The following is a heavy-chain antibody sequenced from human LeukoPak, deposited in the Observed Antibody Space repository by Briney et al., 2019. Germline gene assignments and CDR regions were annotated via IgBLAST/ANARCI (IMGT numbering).Heavy chain of an antibody. CDR3: ARGQYFFDY. CDR1: GYSFASYS. CDR2: ISANNRNT. J-gene: IGHJ4*02. V-gene: IGHV1-18*01. Sequence: ASVKVSCKASGYSFASYSISWVRQAPGQGLEWMGWISANNRNTNFAQKLHGRVTMTTDTCTSTAYMELRSLSSDDTAVYYCARGQYFFDYWGQGTLVTVSS.